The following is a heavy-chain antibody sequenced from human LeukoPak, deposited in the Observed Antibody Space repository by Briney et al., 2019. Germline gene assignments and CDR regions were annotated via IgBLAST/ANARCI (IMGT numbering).Heavy chain of an antibody. V-gene: IGHV1-69*01. CDR2: IILIFGTA. CDR3: ARGELRYCSGGSCYRRGTKRDDAFDI. D-gene: IGHD2-15*01. Sequence: GSSVKVSCKASGGTFSSYAISWVRQAPGQGLEWMGGIILIFGTANYAQKFQGRVTITADESTSTAYMELSSLRSEDTAVYYCARGELRYCSGGSCYRRGTKRDDAFDIWGQGTMVTVSS. J-gene: IGHJ3*02. CDR1: GGTFSSYA.